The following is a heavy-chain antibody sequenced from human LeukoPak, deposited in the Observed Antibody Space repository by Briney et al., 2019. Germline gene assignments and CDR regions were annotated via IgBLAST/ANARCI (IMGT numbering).Heavy chain of an antibody. CDR3: ARAKYVWGSYRFDY. J-gene: IGHJ4*02. Sequence: GASVKVSCKASGYTFTGYCMHWVRQAPGQGLEWMGGIIPIFGTANYAQKFQGRVTIATDESTSTAYMELSSLRSEDTAVYYCARAKYVWGSYRFDYWGQGTLVTVSS. D-gene: IGHD3-16*02. CDR1: GYTFTGYC. V-gene: IGHV1-69*05. CDR2: IIPIFGTA.